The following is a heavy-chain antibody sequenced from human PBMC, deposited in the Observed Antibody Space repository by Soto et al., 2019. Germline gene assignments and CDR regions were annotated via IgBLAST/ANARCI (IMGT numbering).Heavy chain of an antibody. CDR2: ISVGGGSI. V-gene: IGHV3-48*02. CDR1: GFTFSRYA. J-gene: IGHJ3*01. D-gene: IGHD1-26*01. Sequence: EVQLVESGGGLVQPRRSLRISCAASGFTFSRYAMNWVRQAPGKGLEWVSYISVGGGSIFYADSVKGRFTISRDDAQNSVDMQMKTCREEDTALYYCVRDDQWEFDVGGQGTIVNVSS. CDR3: VRDDQWEFDV.